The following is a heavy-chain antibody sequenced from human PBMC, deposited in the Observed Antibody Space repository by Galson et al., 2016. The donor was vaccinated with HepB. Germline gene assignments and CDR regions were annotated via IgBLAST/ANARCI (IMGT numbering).Heavy chain of an antibody. CDR3: AREGLAVPADVKKWFDP. CDR2: VDYSGVT. J-gene: IGHJ5*02. V-gene: IGHV4-61*01. CDR1: GGSVSSGSFY. Sequence: SETLSLTCTVSGGSVSSGSFYWTWLRQSPGRGLEWIGNVDYSGVTKKNPSLKGRVTLLLDSSKNQFSLKLDSVTAVDTAVDYCAREGLAVPADVKKWFDPWGQGTLVTVSS. D-gene: IGHD6-19*01.